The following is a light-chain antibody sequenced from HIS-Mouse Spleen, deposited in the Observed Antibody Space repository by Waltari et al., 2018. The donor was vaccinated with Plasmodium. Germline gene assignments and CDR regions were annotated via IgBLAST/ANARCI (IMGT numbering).Light chain of an antibody. J-gene: IGLJ3*02. CDR3: CSYAGSSTFV. V-gene: IGLV2-23*03. CDR2: EGS. Sequence: QSALTQPASVSRSPGQSITTSFTATSSDVGSNNLVSWYQQHPGKAPKLMIYEGSKRPSGVSNRFSGSKSGNTASLTISGLQAEDEADYYCCSYAGSSTFVFGGGTKLTVL. CDR1: SSDVGSNNL.